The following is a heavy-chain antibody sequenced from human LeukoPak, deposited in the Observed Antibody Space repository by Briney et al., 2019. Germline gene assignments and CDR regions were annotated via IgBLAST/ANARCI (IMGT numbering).Heavy chain of an antibody. V-gene: IGHV4-4*07. CDR2: ISSSGST. CDR1: GGSISNYY. CDR3: ARALYCSGVSCYSSFFDY. D-gene: IGHD2-15*01. J-gene: IGHJ4*02. Sequence: SETLSLTCTVSGGSISNYYWSWIRQPAGKGLEWIGRISSSGSTNHNPSLKSRVTMSVDTSKNQISLKIRSVAAADTAVYYCARALYCSGVSCYSSFFDYWGQGTLVTVSS.